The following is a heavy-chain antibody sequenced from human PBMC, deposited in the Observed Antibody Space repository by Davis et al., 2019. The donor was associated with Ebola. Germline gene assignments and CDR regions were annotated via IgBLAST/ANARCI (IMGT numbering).Heavy chain of an antibody. CDR2: IYWDDHK. CDR1: GFSLSTAGVG. J-gene: IGHJ6*02. Sequence: SGPTLVKPTQTLTLTCTFSGFSLSTAGVGVGWIRQPPGKALEWLAIIYWDDHKRSSPSLRSRLTITKDTSKNQVVLTLANIDPVGTGTYYCAHSSDNGMDVWGQGITVSVSS. CDR3: AHSSDNGMDV. V-gene: IGHV2-5*02.